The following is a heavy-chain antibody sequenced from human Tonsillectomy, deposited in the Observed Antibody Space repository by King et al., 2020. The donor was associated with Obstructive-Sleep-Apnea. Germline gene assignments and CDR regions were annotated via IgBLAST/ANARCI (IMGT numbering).Heavy chain of an antibody. CDR2: IYPGDSDT. J-gene: IGHJ4*02. CDR1: GYSFTSYW. V-gene: IGHV5-51*01. CDR3: ASQENYAILTGYSFDY. Sequence: QLVQSGAEVKKPGESLKISCKGSGYSFTSYWIGWVRQMPGKGLEWMGIIYPGDSDTRYSPSFQGQVTISADKSISTAYLQWSSLKASDTAMYYCASQENYAILTGYSFDYWGQGTLVTVSS. D-gene: IGHD3-9*01.